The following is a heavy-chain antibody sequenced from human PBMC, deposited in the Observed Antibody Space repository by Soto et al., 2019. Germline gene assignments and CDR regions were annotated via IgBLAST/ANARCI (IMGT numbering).Heavy chain of an antibody. CDR3: ARDLRFSSTNYFDF. CDR1: GFLFTDYY. CDR2: IDGSSDYT. D-gene: IGHD2-8*01. J-gene: IGHJ4*02. V-gene: IGHV3-11*06. Sequence: QVQLVESGGGLVKPGGSLRLSCTASGFLFTDYYMIWIRQPPGKGLEWLAYIDGSSDYTNSADSVKGRFTISRDNAKNSVFLQMNNLRADDTAVYYCARDLRFSSTNYFDFWGRGTLVTVSS.